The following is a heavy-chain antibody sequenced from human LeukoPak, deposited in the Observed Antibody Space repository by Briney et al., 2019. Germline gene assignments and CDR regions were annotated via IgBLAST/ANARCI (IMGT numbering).Heavy chain of an antibody. Sequence: AGGSLRLSCAASGFTFSSCSMNWVRQAPGKGLEWVSSISSSSSYIYYADSVKGRFTISRDNAKNSLYLQMNSLRAEDTAVYYCARDRGSGGGFDYWGQGTLVTVSS. D-gene: IGHD6-19*01. CDR1: GFTFSSCS. CDR3: ARDRGSGGGFDY. J-gene: IGHJ4*02. V-gene: IGHV3-21*01. CDR2: ISSSSSYI.